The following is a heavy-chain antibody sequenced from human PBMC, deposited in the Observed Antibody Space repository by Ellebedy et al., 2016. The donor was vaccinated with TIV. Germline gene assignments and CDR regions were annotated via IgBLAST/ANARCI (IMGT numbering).Heavy chain of an antibody. J-gene: IGHJ4*02. Sequence: GESLKISXAAPGFTISNNYMSWVRQAPGKGLEWVAILHSGGTTFYADSVKGRFTISRDSSKNTLYLQMNSLRVEDTAVYYCARAPTVTSVFDCWGQGTLVTVSS. D-gene: IGHD4-17*01. V-gene: IGHV3-53*01. CDR2: LHSGGTT. CDR3: ARAPTVTSVFDC. CDR1: GFTISNNY.